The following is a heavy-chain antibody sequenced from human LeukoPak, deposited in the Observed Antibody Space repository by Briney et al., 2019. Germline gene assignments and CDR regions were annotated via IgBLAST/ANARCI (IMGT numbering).Heavy chain of an antibody. V-gene: IGHV7-4-1*02. CDR1: GYTFTNYA. J-gene: IGHJ5*02. CDR2: IHPSTGNP. Sequence: ASVKVSCKASGYTFTNYAMNWVRQAPGQGLEWMGWIHPSTGNPTYAQGFTGRFVFSLDTSVSTTYLQISSLKAEDTAVYFCARAFQSLGGLSLPDHWGQGTLVTVSS. D-gene: IGHD3-16*02. CDR3: ARAFQSLGGLSLPDH.